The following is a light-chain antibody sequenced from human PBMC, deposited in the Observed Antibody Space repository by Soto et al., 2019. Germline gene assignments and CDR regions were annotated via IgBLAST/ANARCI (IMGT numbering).Light chain of an antibody. J-gene: IGLJ1*01. V-gene: IGLV2-14*01. Sequence: QSALAQPASVSGSPGQSITISCTTTGGDAGNYHFVSWFQHHPGKAPKHNIYDSTSRPSGVSHRFSGPKSGNTASLTISGLHDDDEAHYYCLAHATTYTYVFGSGTKLTVL. CDR1: GGDAGNYHF. CDR2: DST. CDR3: LAHATTYTYV.